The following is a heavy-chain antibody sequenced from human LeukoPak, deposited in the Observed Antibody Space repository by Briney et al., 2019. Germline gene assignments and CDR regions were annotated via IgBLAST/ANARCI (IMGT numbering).Heavy chain of an antibody. CDR1: GFTFSSYA. Sequence: GGSLRLSCAASGFTFSSYAMNWVRQAPGKGLEWVSAISGSDGSTYYADSVKGRFTISRDNSKNTLYLQMNSLRAEETAVYCCAKSKVVAATMGIFDYWGQGTLATVSS. D-gene: IGHD2-15*01. J-gene: IGHJ4*02. V-gene: IGHV3-23*01. CDR3: AKSKVVAATMGIFDY. CDR2: ISGSDGST.